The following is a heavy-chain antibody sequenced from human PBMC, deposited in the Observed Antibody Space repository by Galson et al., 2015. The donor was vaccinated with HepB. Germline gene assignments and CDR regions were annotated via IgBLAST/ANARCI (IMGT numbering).Heavy chain of an antibody. Sequence: QSGAEVKKPGESLNISCKGSGYNFNNYWITWVRQMPGKGLEWMGRIDPSDSYTNYSPSFEGHVTISVDKSISTAYLQWNSLMTSDTALYYCSRHRAFGSGSSPPYNYAMDVWGQGTTVTVSS. V-gene: IGHV5-10-1*01. D-gene: IGHD3-10*01. J-gene: IGHJ6*02. CDR2: IDPSDSYT. CDR1: GYNFNNYW. CDR3: SRHRAFGSGSSPPYNYAMDV.